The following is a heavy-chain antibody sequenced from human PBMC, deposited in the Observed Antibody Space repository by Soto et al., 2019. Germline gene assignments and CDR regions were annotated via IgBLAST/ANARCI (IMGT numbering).Heavy chain of an antibody. D-gene: IGHD2-15*01. V-gene: IGHV1-3*01. CDR2: INAGNSNT. J-gene: IGHJ6*02. CDR3: ARGKDNYYYYGMDV. Sequence: ASVKVSCKASGYTFTSYAIHWVRQAPGQSLEWMGWINAGNSNTKYSQKFQGRVTITRDTSASTAYMELSSLRSEDTAVYYCARGKDNYYYYGMDVWGPGTTVTVSS. CDR1: GYTFTSYA.